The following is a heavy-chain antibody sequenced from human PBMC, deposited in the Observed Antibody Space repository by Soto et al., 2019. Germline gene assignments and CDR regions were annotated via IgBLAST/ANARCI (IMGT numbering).Heavy chain of an antibody. CDR2: TYLSGNT. Sequence: QVQLQESGPGLVKPSETLSLTCTVSGGSISSHYWSWIRQPAGKGLEWIGRTYLSGNTKINPSLKNRVTMSVDASKNQFSLNLKSVTAADTAVYYCAKELKPYNSGWYFALSGGQGTLVTVSS. V-gene: IGHV4-4*07. CDR1: GGSISSHY. CDR3: AKELKPYNSGWYFALS. J-gene: IGHJ4*02. D-gene: IGHD6-19*01.